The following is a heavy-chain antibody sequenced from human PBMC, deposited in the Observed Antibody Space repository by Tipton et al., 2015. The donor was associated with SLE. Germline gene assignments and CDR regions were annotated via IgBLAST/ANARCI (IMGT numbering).Heavy chain of an antibody. Sequence: TLSLTCTVSGVSITNGGYYWTWIRQRPGKGLEWIGYIYYSGSTYYNTSLQSRLTISIDTSMSQFSLKLRSVTAADTAVYFCARGRSSLYYYYYMDVWGKGTTVTVSS. CDR1: GVSITNGGYY. J-gene: IGHJ6*03. CDR2: IYYSGST. D-gene: IGHD6-6*01. CDR3: ARGRSSLYYYYYMDV. V-gene: IGHV4-31*03.